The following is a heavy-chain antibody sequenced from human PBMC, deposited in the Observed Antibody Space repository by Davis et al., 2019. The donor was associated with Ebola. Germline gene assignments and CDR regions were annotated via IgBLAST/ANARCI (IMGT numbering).Heavy chain of an antibody. CDR3: ARSGLSFGVVKYHYGMDV. CDR2: IYSGGST. J-gene: IGHJ6*04. CDR1: GFTFSNYV. V-gene: IGHV3-53*01. D-gene: IGHD3-3*01. Sequence: GESLKISCEASGFTFSNYVMSWVRQAPGKGLEWVSVIYSGGSTYYADSVKGRFTISRDNSKNTLYLQMNSLRAEDTAVYYCARSGLSFGVVKYHYGMDVWGKGTTVTVSS.